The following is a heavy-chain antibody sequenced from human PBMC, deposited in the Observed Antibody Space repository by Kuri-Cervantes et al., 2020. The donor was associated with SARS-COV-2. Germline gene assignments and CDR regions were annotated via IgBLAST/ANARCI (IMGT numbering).Heavy chain of an antibody. J-gene: IGHJ4*02. D-gene: IGHD3-3*01. CDR1: GFPLSNARMG. CDR2: IFSNDEK. V-gene: IGHV2-26*01. CDR3: ARITADFWSGYYFDY. Sequence: SGPTLVKPTETLTLTCTVSGFPLSNARMGVSWIRQPPGKALEWLAHIFSNDEKSYSTSLKSRLTISKDTSKSQVVLTMTNMDPVDTATYYCARITADFWSGYYFDYWGQGTLVTVSS.